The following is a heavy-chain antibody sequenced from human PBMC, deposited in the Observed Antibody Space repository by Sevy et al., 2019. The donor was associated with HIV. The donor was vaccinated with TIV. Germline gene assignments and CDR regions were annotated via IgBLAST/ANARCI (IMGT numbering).Heavy chain of an antibody. CDR2: ISPYKGTT. CDR1: GYIFTSYG. D-gene: IGHD3-16*01. Sequence: ASVKVSCKASGYIFTSYGISWVRQAPGRGLEWVGWISPYKGTTNYPQKFQGRVTMTTDTSTFTVYMQLRSLRSDDTAIYYCARDRDYDYNWGTFPYRDFWGQGTLVTVSS. V-gene: IGHV1-18*01. J-gene: IGHJ4*02. CDR3: ARDRDYDYNWGTFPYRDF.